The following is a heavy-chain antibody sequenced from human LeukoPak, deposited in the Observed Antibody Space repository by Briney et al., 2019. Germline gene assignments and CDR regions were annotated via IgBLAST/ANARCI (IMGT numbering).Heavy chain of an antibody. CDR3: ARESYFFDY. J-gene: IGHJ4*02. V-gene: IGHV4-39*07. CDR2: IYYSGST. D-gene: IGHD3-16*02. CDR1: GGSISSSSYY. Sequence: SETLSLTCTVSGGSISSSSYYWGWIRQPPGKGLEWIGSIYYSGSTNYNPSLKSRVTISVDTSKNQFSLKLSSVTAADTAVYYCARESYFFDYWGQGTLVTVSS.